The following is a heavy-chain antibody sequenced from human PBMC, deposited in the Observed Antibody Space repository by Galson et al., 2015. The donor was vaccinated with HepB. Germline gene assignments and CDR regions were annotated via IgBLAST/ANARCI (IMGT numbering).Heavy chain of an antibody. V-gene: IGHV5-10-1*01. CDR2: IDPSDSYT. D-gene: IGHD6-13*01. CDR1: GYSFTSYW. J-gene: IGHJ4*02. CDR3: ARLPAYAQISSSPGISDY. Sequence: QSGAEVKKPGESLRISCKGSGYSFTSYWISWVRQMPGKGLEWMGRIDPSDSYTNYSPSFQGHVTILADKSISTAYLQWSSLKASDTAMYYCARLPAYAQISSSPGISDYWGQGTLVTVSS.